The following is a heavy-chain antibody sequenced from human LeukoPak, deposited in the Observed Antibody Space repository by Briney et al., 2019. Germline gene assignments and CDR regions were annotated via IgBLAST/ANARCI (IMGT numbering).Heavy chain of an antibody. CDR2: ISPSSSSI. Sequence: GGSLRLSCAASGFTFSSYSMNWVRQAPGKGLEWVSFISPSSSSIYYADSVKGRFTVSRDNAKNSLYLQMNSLRAEDTALYYCARERRNTPMDVWGQGTTVTVSS. D-gene: IGHD5-18*01. CDR1: GFTFSSYS. J-gene: IGHJ6*02. CDR3: ARERRNTPMDV. V-gene: IGHV3-21*01.